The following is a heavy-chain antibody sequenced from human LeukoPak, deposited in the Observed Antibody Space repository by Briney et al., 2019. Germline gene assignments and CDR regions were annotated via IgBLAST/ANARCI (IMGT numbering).Heavy chain of an antibody. J-gene: IGHJ1*01. D-gene: IGHD3-22*01. CDR1: GFTFSSYA. Sequence: GGSLRLSCAASGFTFSSYAMSWVRQAPGKGLEWVSAISGSGGSTYYADSVKGRFTISRDSSKNTLYLQMNSLRAEDTAVYYCAKDGGRDSSGYYKTNAAAEYFQHWGQGTLVTVSS. V-gene: IGHV3-23*01. CDR2: ISGSGGST. CDR3: AKDGGRDSSGYYKTNAAAEYFQH.